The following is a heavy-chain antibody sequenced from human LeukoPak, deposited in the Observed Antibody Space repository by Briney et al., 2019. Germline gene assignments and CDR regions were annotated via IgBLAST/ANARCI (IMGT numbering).Heavy chain of an antibody. J-gene: IGHJ4*02. CDR2: IYYSGST. D-gene: IGHD3-10*01. Sequence: SETLSLTCTVSGGSISSTSYFWGWTRQPPGKGLEWIETIYYSGSTYNPSLKSRVTISVDTSKNQFSLKLSSVTAADSAVYYCASLDLRQSYYVDYWGQGTLVTVSS. CDR3: ASLDLRQSYYVDY. CDR1: GGSISSTSYF. V-gene: IGHV4-39*01.